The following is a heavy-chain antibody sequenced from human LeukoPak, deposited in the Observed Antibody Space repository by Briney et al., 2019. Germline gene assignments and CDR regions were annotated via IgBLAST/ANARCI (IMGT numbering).Heavy chain of an antibody. J-gene: IGHJ4*02. CDR3: ARPSGELHTEFDY. CDR1: GGSISRSSYY. Sequence: PSETLSLTCTVSGGSISRSSYYWGWIRQPPGKGLEWIGSVYYSGSTYYNPSLKSRVTISVDTSKNQFSLKLSSVTAADTAVYYCARPSGELHTEFDYWGQGTLVTVSS. CDR2: VYYSGST. D-gene: IGHD1-26*01. V-gene: IGHV4-39*01.